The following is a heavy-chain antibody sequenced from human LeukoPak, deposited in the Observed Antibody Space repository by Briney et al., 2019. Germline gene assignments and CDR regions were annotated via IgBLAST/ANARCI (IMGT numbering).Heavy chain of an antibody. J-gene: IGHJ3*02. CDR3: ARIFGVVHDAFDI. CDR1: GYTFTSYA. CDR2: INAGNGNT. V-gene: IGHV1-3*01. D-gene: IGHD3-3*01. Sequence: ASVKVSCKASGYTFTSYAMHWVRQAPGQRLEWMGWINAGNGNTKYSQKFQGRVTITRDTSASTAYMEPSSLRSEDTAVYYCARIFGVVHDAFDIWGQGTMVTVSS.